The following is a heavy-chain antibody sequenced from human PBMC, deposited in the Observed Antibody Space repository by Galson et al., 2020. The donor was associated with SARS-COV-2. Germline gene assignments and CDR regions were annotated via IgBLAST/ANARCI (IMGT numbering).Heavy chain of an antibody. Sequence: GGSLRLSCAASGFTFSSYAMSWVRQAPGKGLEWVSAISGSGGSTYYADSVKGRFTISRDNSKNTLYLQMNSLRAEDMAVYYCAKAPYCSGGSCYRDYYMDVWGKGTTVTVSS. CDR2: ISGSGGST. D-gene: IGHD2-15*01. CDR1: GFTFSSYA. CDR3: AKAPYCSGGSCYRDYYMDV. J-gene: IGHJ6*03. V-gene: IGHV3-23*01.